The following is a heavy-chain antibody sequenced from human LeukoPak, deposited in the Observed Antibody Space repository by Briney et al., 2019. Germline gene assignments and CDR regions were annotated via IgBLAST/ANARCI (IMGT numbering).Heavy chain of an antibody. CDR3: AILIGAIVVVPAGRPPFEYYFDY. V-gene: IGHV3-30*02. Sequence: PGGNLRLSSAASGFTFYSYGMHWVPQAPGNELRGVTFIRYDGSNIYYADCVKGRFTISRDNSKNTLYLQMNSLRAEDTAVYYRAILIGAIVVVPAGRPPFEYYFDYWGQGTLVTVSS. CDR2: IRYDGSNI. J-gene: IGHJ4*02. CDR1: GFTFYSYG. D-gene: IGHD2-2*01.